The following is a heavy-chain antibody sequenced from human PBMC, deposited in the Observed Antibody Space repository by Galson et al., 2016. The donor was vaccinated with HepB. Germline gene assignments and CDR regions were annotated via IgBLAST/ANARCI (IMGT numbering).Heavy chain of an antibody. J-gene: IGHJ4*02. CDR2: IYYNGNT. CDR3: ARPHSYCDTTACYGEGLDC. CDR1: GVSVTSTSYS. D-gene: IGHD2-21*01. Sequence: SETLSLTCAVSGVSVTSTSYSWGWVRQTPGKGLEWIATIYYNGNTYYSASLKSRVSISLDTSQNRFSLKLSSVTAADTAVYYCARPHSYCDTTACYGEGLDCWGQGTLVTVSS. V-gene: IGHV4-39*02.